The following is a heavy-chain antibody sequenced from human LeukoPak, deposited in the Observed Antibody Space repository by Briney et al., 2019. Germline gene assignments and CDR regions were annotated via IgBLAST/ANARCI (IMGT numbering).Heavy chain of an antibody. CDR2: ISSGGNT. Sequence: GASLRLCCAASGFTFSSYAMSWVRQAPGKGLEWFSAISSGGNTYYADSVKGRFTISRDNSKSTLYLQMNSLRAEDTAVYYCAPLVVQSDDAFDIWGQGTMVTVSS. J-gene: IGHJ3*02. D-gene: IGHD2-2*01. CDR3: APLVVQSDDAFDI. CDR1: GFTFSSYA. V-gene: IGHV3-23*01.